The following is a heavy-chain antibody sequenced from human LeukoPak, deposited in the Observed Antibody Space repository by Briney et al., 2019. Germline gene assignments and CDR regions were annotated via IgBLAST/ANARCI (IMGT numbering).Heavy chain of an antibody. J-gene: IGHJ5*02. V-gene: IGHV1-8*01. Sequence: ASVKVSCKASGYTFTSYDINWVRQATGQGLEWMGWMNPNSGNTGYAQKFQGRVTMTRNTSISTAYMELSSLRSEAPAVYYCARGLYSNYAGWFDPWGQGTLVTVSS. CDR2: MNPNSGNT. CDR1: GYTFTSYD. D-gene: IGHD4-11*01. CDR3: ARGLYSNYAGWFDP.